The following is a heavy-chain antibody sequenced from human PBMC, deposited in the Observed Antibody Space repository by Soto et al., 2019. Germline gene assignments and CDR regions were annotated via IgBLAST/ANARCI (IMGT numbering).Heavy chain of an antibody. Sequence: GGSLRLSCVASGFPFSNYAMTWVRQAPGKGLEWVSALSGSGVSTYYADSVMGRFTISRDNSKNTVYLQMNSLRAEDTAVYYCAKIESRFFYDSTGYYPFDYWGQGTPVTVSS. V-gene: IGHV3-23*01. CDR1: GFPFSNYA. J-gene: IGHJ4*02. CDR2: LSGSGVST. D-gene: IGHD3-22*01. CDR3: AKIESRFFYDSTGYYPFDY.